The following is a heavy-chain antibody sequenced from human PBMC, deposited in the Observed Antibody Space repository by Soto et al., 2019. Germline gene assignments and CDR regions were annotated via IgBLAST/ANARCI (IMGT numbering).Heavy chain of an antibody. V-gene: IGHV1-8*01. J-gene: IGHJ4*02. CDR1: GYTFTNYD. Sequence: QVQLVQSRAEMKKPGASVKVSCKASGYTFTNYDINWVRQAPGQGLEWLGWMTPNSGNTGYAQKFQGRVTLTRDTSISTAYMELSSLRSEDTAVYYCARNIYELGDFHLWVQGTLVTVSS. D-gene: IGHD7-27*01. CDR3: ARNIYELGDFHL. CDR2: MTPNSGNT.